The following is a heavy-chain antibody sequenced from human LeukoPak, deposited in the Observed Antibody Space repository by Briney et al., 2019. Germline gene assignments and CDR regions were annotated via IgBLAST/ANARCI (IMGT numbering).Heavy chain of an antibody. V-gene: IGHV3-53*01. CDR3: ARDQKYYYDSSGYYGGDYYYYGMDV. Sequence: GGSLRLSCAASGFTFTNTWMSWVRQAPGKGLEWVSVIYSGGSTYYADSVKGRFTISRDNSKNTLYLQMNSLRAEDTAVYYCARDQKYYYDSSGYYGGDYYYYGMDVWGQGTTVTVSS. D-gene: IGHD3-22*01. J-gene: IGHJ6*02. CDR1: GFTFTNTW. CDR2: IYSGGST.